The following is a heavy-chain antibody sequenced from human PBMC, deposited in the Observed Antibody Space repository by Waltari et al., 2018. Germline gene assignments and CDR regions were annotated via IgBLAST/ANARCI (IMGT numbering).Heavy chain of an antibody. Sequence: QVQLVESGGGVVQPGGSLFLSGAASGFPFRNCGANWVSQAPGKGLEWVAFIRYDGSTKYYTASVKGRFTISRDNAKNTLSLQMNSLRAEDAAIYYCAKDGYSNVYAFDIWGQGTMVTVSS. CDR1: GFPFRNCG. CDR3: AKDGYSNVYAFDI. CDR2: IRYDGSTK. V-gene: IGHV3-30*02. D-gene: IGHD5-18*01. J-gene: IGHJ3*02.